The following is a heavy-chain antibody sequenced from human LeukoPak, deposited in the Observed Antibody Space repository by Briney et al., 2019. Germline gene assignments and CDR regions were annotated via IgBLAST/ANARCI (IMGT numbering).Heavy chain of an antibody. J-gene: IGHJ6*03. Sequence: GGSLRLSCAASGFTFSSYSMNWVRQAPGKGLEWVSSISSSSSYIYYADSVKGRFTISRDNAKNSLYLQMNSLRAEDTAVYYCARDRSTWIQPSYYMDVWGKGTTVTVSS. CDR2: ISSSSSYI. CDR1: GFTFSSYS. CDR3: ARDRSTWIQPSYYMDV. V-gene: IGHV3-21*01. D-gene: IGHD5-18*01.